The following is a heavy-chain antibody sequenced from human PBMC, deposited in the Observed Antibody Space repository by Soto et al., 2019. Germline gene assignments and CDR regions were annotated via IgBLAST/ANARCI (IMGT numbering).Heavy chain of an antibody. CDR2: LNYGGTT. D-gene: IGHD3-22*01. CDR1: GASMTSSIYY. V-gene: IGHV4-39*01. CDR3: ARQSYFDGAGYYLGWFDP. J-gene: IGHJ5*02. Sequence: PSETLSLTCSVSGASMTSSIYYWAWIRQAPGKGLEWIGSLNYGGTTYHSPSLEGRVTMSVVTSKKEFSLNVISVTAADTAIYYCARQSYFDGAGYYLGWFDPWGQGTLVTVSS.